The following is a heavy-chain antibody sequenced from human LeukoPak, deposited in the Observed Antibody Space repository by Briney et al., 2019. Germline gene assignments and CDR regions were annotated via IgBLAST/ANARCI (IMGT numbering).Heavy chain of an antibody. D-gene: IGHD5-18*01. V-gene: IGHV3-9*01. CDR1: GFTVSSDS. CDR3: AKGGYSYGPCDY. J-gene: IGHJ4*02. Sequence: PGGSLRLSCTVSGFTVSSDSMSWVRQAPGKGLEWVSGISWNSGSIGYADSVKGRFTISRDNAKNSLYLQMNSLRAEDTALYYCAKGGYSYGPCDYWGQGTLVTVSS. CDR2: ISWNSGSI.